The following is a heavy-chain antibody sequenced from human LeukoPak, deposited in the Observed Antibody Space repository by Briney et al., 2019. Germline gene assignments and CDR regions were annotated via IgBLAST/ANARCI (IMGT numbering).Heavy chain of an antibody. CDR1: GFTFSSYA. CDR3: AKDLDYYDSSVYFDY. V-gene: IGHV3-30-3*01. CDR2: ISYDGSNK. Sequence: PGGSLRLSCAASGFTFSSYAMHWVRQAPGKGLEWVAVISYDGSNKYYADSVKGRFTISRDNSKNTLYLQMNSLRAEDTAVYYCAKDLDYYDSSVYFDYWGQGTLVTVSS. J-gene: IGHJ4*02. D-gene: IGHD3-22*01.